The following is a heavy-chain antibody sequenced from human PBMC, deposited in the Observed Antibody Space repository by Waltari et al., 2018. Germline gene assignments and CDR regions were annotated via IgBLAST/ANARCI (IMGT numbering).Heavy chain of an antibody. CDR2: ISWNSGSI. Sequence: EVQLVESGGGLVQPGRSLRLSCAASGFTFDDYAMHWVRRAPGKGLEWVSGISWNSGSIGYADSVKGRFTISRDNAKNSLYLQMNSLRAEDMALYYCAKIKYSYGQYYFDYWGQGTLVTVSS. J-gene: IGHJ4*02. D-gene: IGHD5-18*01. CDR3: AKIKYSYGQYYFDY. V-gene: IGHV3-9*03. CDR1: GFTFDDYA.